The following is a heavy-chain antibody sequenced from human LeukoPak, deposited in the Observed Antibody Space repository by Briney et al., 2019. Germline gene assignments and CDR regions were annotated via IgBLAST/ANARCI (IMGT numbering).Heavy chain of an antibody. V-gene: IGHV1-18*01. CDR2: ISAYSGYT. CDR1: GYTFTNYG. D-gene: IGHD5/OR15-5a*01. Sequence: ASVKVSCKASGYTFTNYGISWVRQAPGQGLEWMGWISAYSGYTHYAQKIQGRVTVPTEASTSTAYMELRSLTSYDTAVYYCARDAVSTTTAGGIDYWGQGTLVTVSS. CDR3: ARDAVSTTTAGGIDY. J-gene: IGHJ4*02.